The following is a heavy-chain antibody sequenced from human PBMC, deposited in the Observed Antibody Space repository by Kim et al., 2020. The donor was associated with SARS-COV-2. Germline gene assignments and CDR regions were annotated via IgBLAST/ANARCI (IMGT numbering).Heavy chain of an antibody. J-gene: IGHJ3*02. Sequence: GGSLRLSCAASGFTFSSYSMNWVRQAPGKGLEWVSSISSSSSYIYYADSVKGRFTISRDNAKNSLYLQMNSLRAEDTAVYYCARLLRYFDWLFPGAAAFDIWGQGTMVTVSS. CDR2: ISSSSSYI. CDR3: ARLLRYFDWLFPGAAAFDI. CDR1: GFTFSSYS. D-gene: IGHD3-9*01. V-gene: IGHV3-21*01.